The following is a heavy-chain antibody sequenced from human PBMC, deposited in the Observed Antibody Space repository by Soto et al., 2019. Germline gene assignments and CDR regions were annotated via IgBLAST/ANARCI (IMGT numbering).Heavy chain of an antibody. D-gene: IGHD6-19*01. CDR3: ARLNRSSGWYRYYYYYGMDV. J-gene: IGHJ6*02. CDR2: IDPSDSYT. CDR1: GYSFTSYW. Sequence: TVESLTISCKGSGYSFTSYWIIWVRQMPGKGLEWMGRIDPSDSYTNYSPSFQGHVTISADKSISTAYLQWSSLKASDTAMYYCARLNRSSGWYRYYYYYGMDVWGQGTTVTVSS. V-gene: IGHV5-10-1*01.